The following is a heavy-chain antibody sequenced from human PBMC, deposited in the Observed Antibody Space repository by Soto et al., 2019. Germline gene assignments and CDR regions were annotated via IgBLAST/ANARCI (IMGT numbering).Heavy chain of an antibody. CDR1: GGTFSSYA. V-gene: IGHV1-69*06. CDR2: IIPIFGTA. CDR3: AREVLGRYCSSTSCPAGGDFDY. J-gene: IGHJ4*02. D-gene: IGHD2-2*01. Sequence: GASVKVSCKASGGTFSSYAISWVRQAPGQGLEWMGGIIPIFGTANYAQKFQGRVTITADKSTSTAYMELSSLRSEDTAVYYCAREVLGRYCSSTSCPAGGDFDYWGQGTLVTVSS.